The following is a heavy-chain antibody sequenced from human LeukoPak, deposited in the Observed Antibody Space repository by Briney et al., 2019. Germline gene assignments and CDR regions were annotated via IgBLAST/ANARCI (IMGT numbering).Heavy chain of an antibody. CDR1: GGTLSSYA. CDR2: IIPIFGTA. D-gene: IGHD1-26*01. J-gene: IGHJ3*02. V-gene: IGHV1-69*05. Sequence: ASVKVSCKASGGTLSSYAVSWVRQAPGQGLEWMGRIIPIFGTANYAQKFQGRVTITTDESTSTAYMELSSLRSEDTAVYYCATSGSLRHAFDIWGQGTMVTVSS. CDR3: ATSGSLRHAFDI.